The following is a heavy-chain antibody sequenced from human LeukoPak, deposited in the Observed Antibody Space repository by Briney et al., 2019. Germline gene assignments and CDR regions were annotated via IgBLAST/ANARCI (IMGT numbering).Heavy chain of an antibody. Sequence: ASVKVSCKASGYTFTSYYMHWVRQAPGQGLEWMGIINPSGGSTSYAQKFQGRVTMTRDTSTSTVYKELSSLRSEDTAVYYCARRLMVRGVYDYWGQGTLVTVSS. CDR3: ARRLMVRGVYDY. J-gene: IGHJ4*02. CDR1: GYTFTSYY. CDR2: INPSGGST. D-gene: IGHD3-10*01. V-gene: IGHV1-46*01.